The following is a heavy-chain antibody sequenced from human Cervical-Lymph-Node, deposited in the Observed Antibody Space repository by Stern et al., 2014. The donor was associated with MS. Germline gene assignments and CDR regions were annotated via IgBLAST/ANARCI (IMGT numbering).Heavy chain of an antibody. V-gene: IGHV1-69*01. CDR3: ALGGFGHYFEY. CDR2: ILPIIGTA. CDR1: GCTFSSSD. J-gene: IGHJ4*02. D-gene: IGHD3-10*01. Sequence: VHLVESAAEVQKPGSSVKVSCRASGCTFSSSDISWVRQAPGQGLEWMGGILPIIGTANYAQKYQGRVTITADESTSTAYMELSSLRSEDTAIYYCALGGFGHYFEYWGQGTLVTVSS.